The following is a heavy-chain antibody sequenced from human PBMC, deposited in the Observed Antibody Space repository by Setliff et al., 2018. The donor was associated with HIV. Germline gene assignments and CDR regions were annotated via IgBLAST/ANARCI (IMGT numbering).Heavy chain of an antibody. CDR2: IYYSGST. D-gene: IGHD1-20*01. Sequence: SETLSLTCTVSGGSISSSSYYWGCIRQPPGKGLEWIGSIYYSGSTYYNPSLKSRLAMSLDTSSNQFSLKLSSVTAADTAVYYCATWGRNNWNYFSYWGQGTLVTVSS. CDR1: GGSISSSSYY. J-gene: IGHJ4*02. CDR3: ATWGRNNWNYFSY. V-gene: IGHV4-39*07.